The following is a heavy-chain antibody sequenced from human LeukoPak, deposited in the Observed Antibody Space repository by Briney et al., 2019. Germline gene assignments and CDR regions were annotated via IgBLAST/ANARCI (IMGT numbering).Heavy chain of an antibody. Sequence: SETLSLTCTVSGGSISSYYWSWIRQPPGKGLEWIGYIYYSGSTNYNPSLYYSGSTNYNPSLKSRVTISVDTSKSQFSLKLSSVTAADTAVYYCARNPGYSSGSYYYYGMDVWGQGTTVTVSS. CDR2: IYYSGSTNYNPSLYYSGST. V-gene: IGHV4-59*01. J-gene: IGHJ6*02. D-gene: IGHD6-19*01. CDR1: GGSISSYY. CDR3: ARNPGYSSGSYYYYGMDV.